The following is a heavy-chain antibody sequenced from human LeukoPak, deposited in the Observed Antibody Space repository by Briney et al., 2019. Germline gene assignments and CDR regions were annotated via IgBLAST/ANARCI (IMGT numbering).Heavy chain of an antibody. J-gene: IGHJ6*03. CDR1: GGTFSSYA. Sequence: ASVKVSCKASGGTFSSYAISWVRQAPGQGLEGMGGIIPIFGAANYAQKFQGRVTITADKSTSTAYMELSSLRSEDTAVYYCARDPGYCSGGSCYSGYYYYYMDVWGKGTTVTVSS. CDR3: ARDPGYCSGGSCYSGYYYYYMDV. CDR2: IIPIFGAA. D-gene: IGHD2-15*01. V-gene: IGHV1-69*06.